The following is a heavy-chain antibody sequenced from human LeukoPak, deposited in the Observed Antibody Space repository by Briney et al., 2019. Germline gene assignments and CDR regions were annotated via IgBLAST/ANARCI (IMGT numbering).Heavy chain of an antibody. Sequence: ASVKVSCKASGYTFTSYGISWVRQAPGQGLEWMGWISAYNGNTNYAQKLQGRVTMTTDTSTSTAYMELRSLRPDDTAVCYCARDPTSPTVVTRSFDYWGQGTLVTVSS. J-gene: IGHJ4*02. CDR1: GYTFTSYG. CDR3: ARDPTSPTVVTRSFDY. D-gene: IGHD4-23*01. CDR2: ISAYNGNT. V-gene: IGHV1-18*01.